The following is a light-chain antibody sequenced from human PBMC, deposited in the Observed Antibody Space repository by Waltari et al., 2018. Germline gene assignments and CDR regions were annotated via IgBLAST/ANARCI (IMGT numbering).Light chain of an antibody. CDR1: RRDVGGYNY. Sequence: QSALTQPPSASGSPGQSVTISCTGTRRDVGGYNYVSWYQQHTGKAPTLIIYEVSKRPSGVPDRFSGSKSGNTASLTVSGLQAEDEADYYCSSYAGSNNLGVFGTGTKVTVL. J-gene: IGLJ1*01. CDR3: SSYAGSNNLGV. V-gene: IGLV2-8*01. CDR2: EVS.